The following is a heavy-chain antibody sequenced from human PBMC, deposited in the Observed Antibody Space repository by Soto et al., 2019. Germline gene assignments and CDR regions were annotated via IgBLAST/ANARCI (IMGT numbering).Heavy chain of an antibody. V-gene: IGHV3-66*04. CDR1: GFTVSDNY. D-gene: IGHD2-2*01. J-gene: IGHJ6*02. Sequence: GGSLRLSCAAFGFTVSDNYMSWVRQAPGKRLEWVSVIYSSGSTYYPDSVKGRFTISRDNSNNILYLQMNSLRVEDTAVYYCARHVPYCSSTSHCAYGMDVWGQGTTVTVSS. CDR3: ARHVPYCSSTSHCAYGMDV. CDR2: IYSSGST.